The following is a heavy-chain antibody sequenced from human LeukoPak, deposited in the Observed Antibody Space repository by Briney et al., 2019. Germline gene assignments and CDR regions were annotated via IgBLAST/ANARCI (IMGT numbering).Heavy chain of an antibody. V-gene: IGHV3-15*01. CDR3: AWMATVLSVDV. Sequence: GSLRLSCVISGLTFRDALISWVRQAPGKGLEWIGRIKGRTYSETADFAAPVKGRFTLSRDDSKNTVYLQMNSLNTEDTAMYFCAWMATVLSVDVWGQGTLVTVSS. J-gene: IGHJ4*02. CDR2: IKGRTYSETA. D-gene: IGHD5-24*01. CDR1: GLTFRDAL.